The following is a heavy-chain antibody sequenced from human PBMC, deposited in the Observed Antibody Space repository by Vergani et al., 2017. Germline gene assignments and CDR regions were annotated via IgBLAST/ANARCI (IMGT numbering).Heavy chain of an antibody. CDR2: INHSGST. CDR1: GGSFSGYY. V-gene: IGHV4-34*10. Sequence: QVQLQESGPGLVKPSETLSLTCTVYGGSFSGYYWSWIRQPPGKGLEWIGEINHSGSTNYNPSLKSRVTISVDTSKNQFSLKLSSVTAADTAVYYCARNYCSGGSCYQGFDPWGQGTLVTVSS. CDR3: ARNYCSGGSCYQGFDP. D-gene: IGHD2-15*01. J-gene: IGHJ5*02.